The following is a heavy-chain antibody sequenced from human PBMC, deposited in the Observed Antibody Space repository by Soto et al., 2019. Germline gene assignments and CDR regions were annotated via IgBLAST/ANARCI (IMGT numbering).Heavy chain of an antibody. CDR1: GGSISRCGYY. CDR3: ARYPTGGSGSYPLHAFDI. CDR2: IYYSGST. V-gene: IGHV4-31*03. J-gene: IGHJ3*02. Sequence: PSETLSLTCTVSGGSISRCGYYWSWIRQHPGKGLEWIGYIYYSGSTYYNPSLKSRVTISVDTSKNQFSLKLSSVTAADTAVYYCARYPTGGSGSYPLHAFDIWGQGTMVTVSS. D-gene: IGHD3-10*01.